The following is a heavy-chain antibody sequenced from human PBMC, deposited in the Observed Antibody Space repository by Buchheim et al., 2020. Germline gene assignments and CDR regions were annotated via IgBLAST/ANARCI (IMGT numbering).Heavy chain of an antibody. D-gene: IGHD3-22*01. V-gene: IGHV4-31*03. CDR3: ARSTSSGYYYFDY. CDR1: GGSITSAGYY. Sequence: QVQLQESGPGLVQPSQTLSVTCNVSGGSITSAGYYWSWIRQPPGKGLEWIGYIYYTGRTYYNPSLQSRLTISADTSHIQFSLKLNSVTAADTAGYYCARSTSSGYYYFDYWGQGTL. CDR2: IYYTGRT. J-gene: IGHJ4*02.